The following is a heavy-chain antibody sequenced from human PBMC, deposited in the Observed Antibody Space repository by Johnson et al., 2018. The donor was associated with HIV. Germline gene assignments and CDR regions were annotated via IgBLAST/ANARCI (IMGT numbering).Heavy chain of an antibody. V-gene: IGHV3-33*08. CDR3: ARRLSPDAFDI. Sequence: QVQLVESGGGVVQPGRSLRVSCAASGFIFSRYVMHRVRQAPGKGLEWVAVIWYDGSNKYYADSVKGRFTISRDNAKHSLYLQMNSLRAEDTAVYYCARRLSPDAFDIWGQGTLVTVSS. D-gene: IGHD2/OR15-2a*01. CDR1: GFIFSRYV. CDR2: IWYDGSNK. J-gene: IGHJ3*02.